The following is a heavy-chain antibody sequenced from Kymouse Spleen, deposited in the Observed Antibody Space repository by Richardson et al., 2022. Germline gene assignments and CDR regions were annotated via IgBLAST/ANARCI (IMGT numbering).Heavy chain of an antibody. CDR2: IYYSGST. CDR3: ARDRYNWNYGFDY. V-gene: IGHV4-39*01. D-gene: IGHD1-7*01. CDR1: GGSISSSSYY. J-gene: IGHJ4*02. Sequence: QLQLQESGPGLVKPSETLSLTCTVSGGSISSSSYYWGWIRQPPGKGLEWIGSIYYSGSTYYNPSLKSRVTISVDTSKNQFSLKLSSVTAADTAVYYCARDRYNWNYGFDYWGQGTLVTVSS.